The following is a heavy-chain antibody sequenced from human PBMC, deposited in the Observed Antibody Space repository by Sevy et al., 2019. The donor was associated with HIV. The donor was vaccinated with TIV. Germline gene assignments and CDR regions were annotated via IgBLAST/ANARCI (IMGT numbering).Heavy chain of an antibody. Sequence: GSLRLSCAASGFTFSTYTMNWVRQAPGKGLEWVSSISSTSNYIYYADSMKGRFTISRDNANNTLYLQMNSLRAADTAVYYCARPYGSGSWEAFDIWGQGTMVSVSS. CDR1: GFTFSTYT. J-gene: IGHJ3*02. CDR2: ISSTSNYI. CDR3: ARPYGSGSWEAFDI. D-gene: IGHD3-10*01. V-gene: IGHV3-21*01.